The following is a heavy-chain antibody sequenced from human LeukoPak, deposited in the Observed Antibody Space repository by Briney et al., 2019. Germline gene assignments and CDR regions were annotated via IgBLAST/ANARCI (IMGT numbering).Heavy chain of an antibody. D-gene: IGHD1-14*01. CDR2: IYYLGST. Sequence: SETLSLTCTVSGGSISSSNYYWSWIRQPPGKGLEWIGYIYYLGSTNYNPSLKSRVTISVDTSKNHFSLRLSSVTAADTAVYYCARNNPNSPTIDYWGQGTLVTVSS. V-gene: IGHV4-61*03. CDR1: GGSISSSNYY. CDR3: ARNNPNSPTIDY. J-gene: IGHJ4*02.